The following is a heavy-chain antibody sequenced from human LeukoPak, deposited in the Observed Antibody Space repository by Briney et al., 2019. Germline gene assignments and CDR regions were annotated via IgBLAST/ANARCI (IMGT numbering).Heavy chain of an antibody. CDR2: ISEGVGNT. CDR3: AKREKGTTGRFFDY. D-gene: IGHD4-17*01. CDR1: GFTFTNYA. Sequence: GGSLRLSCPASGFTFTNYAMTCVPQAPGKGLEWVSAISEGVGNTYYADSVKARFTISRDHSKNTLYLQMNSLRAEDTALYYCAKREKGTTGRFFDYWGQGTLVTVSS. J-gene: IGHJ4*02. V-gene: IGHV3-23*01.